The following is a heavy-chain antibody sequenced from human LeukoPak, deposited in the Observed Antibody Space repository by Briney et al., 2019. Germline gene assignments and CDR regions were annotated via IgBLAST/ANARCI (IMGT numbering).Heavy chain of an antibody. CDR2: FWSDGRQK. J-gene: IGHJ4*02. Sequence: GGSLRLSCAASGFIFSNYGFHWVRQAPGKGLEWVAVFWSDGRQKYYVDSVKGRFTVSRDTSKKTVYLQMNSPRAEGTAVYYCARDDDGSGKYGQLYWGQGTLVTVSS. CDR1: GFIFSNYG. D-gene: IGHD3-10*01. CDR3: ARDDDGSGKYGQLY. V-gene: IGHV3-33*01.